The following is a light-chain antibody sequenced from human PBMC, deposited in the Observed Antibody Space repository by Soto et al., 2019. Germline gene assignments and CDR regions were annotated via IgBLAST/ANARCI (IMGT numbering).Light chain of an antibody. Sequence: QPVLTQPPSAPGTPGQRVTVSCSGSSSNIGRNTVNWYQQVPGTAPKLLIYNNNQRPSGVPDRFSGSKSGTSASLAIIGLQSEDEADYYCAAWDDGLNGSVFGAGTEVTVL. CDR2: NNN. V-gene: IGLV1-44*01. CDR1: SSNIGRNT. CDR3: AAWDDGLNGSV. J-gene: IGLJ1*01.